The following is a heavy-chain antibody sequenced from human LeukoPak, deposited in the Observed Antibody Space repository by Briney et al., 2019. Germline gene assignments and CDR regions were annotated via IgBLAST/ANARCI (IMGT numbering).Heavy chain of an antibody. Sequence: PSETLSLTCTVSGGSISSYYWSWIRQPPGKGLEWIGEINHSGSTNYNPSLKSRVTISVDTSKNQFSLKLTSVTAADTAVYYCAREWGSGSYYSTASNWFDPWGQGTLVTVSS. V-gene: IGHV4-34*01. D-gene: IGHD3-10*01. J-gene: IGHJ5*02. CDR2: INHSGST. CDR3: AREWGSGSYYSTASNWFDP. CDR1: GGSISSYY.